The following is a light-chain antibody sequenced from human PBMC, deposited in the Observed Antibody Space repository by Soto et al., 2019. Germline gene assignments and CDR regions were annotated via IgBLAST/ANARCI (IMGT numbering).Light chain of an antibody. J-gene: IGKJ1*01. Sequence: AIQMTQSPSSLSASVGDRVIITCRASQAIRTELGWYQQRPGKAPKLLIYGTSNLQSGVPSRFSGSGSGTDCTLTINGLQPEDSATYYCLQDYSYPRTFGQGTKVDVK. CDR3: LQDYSYPRT. V-gene: IGKV1-6*01. CDR1: QAIRTE. CDR2: GTS.